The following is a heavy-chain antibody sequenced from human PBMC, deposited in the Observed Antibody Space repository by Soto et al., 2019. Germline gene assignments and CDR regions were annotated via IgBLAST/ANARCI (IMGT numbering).Heavy chain of an antibody. CDR2: IYYSGST. Sequence: SETLSLTCTVSGGSISSYYWSWIRQPPGKGLEWIGYIYYSGSTNYNPSLKSRVTISVDTSKNQFSLKLSSVTAADTAVYYCARQQFDYYYYMDVWGKGTTVTVSS. J-gene: IGHJ6*03. D-gene: IGHD3-10*01. V-gene: IGHV4-59*08. CDR1: GGSISSYY. CDR3: ARQQFDYYYYMDV.